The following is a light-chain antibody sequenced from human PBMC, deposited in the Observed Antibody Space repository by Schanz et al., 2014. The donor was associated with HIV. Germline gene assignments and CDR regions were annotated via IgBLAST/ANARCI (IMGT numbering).Light chain of an antibody. CDR1: SSNIGAGYD. CDR2: GNN. J-gene: IGLJ1*01. V-gene: IGLV1-40*01. Sequence: QSVLTQPPSVSGAPGQRVTISCAGSSSNIGAGYDVHWYHHLPGSAPKLLISGNNNRPSGVPDRFSGSKSGTSASLAITGLQAEDEADYYCCSYAGSYTYVFGTGTKVTVL. CDR3: CSYAGSYTYV.